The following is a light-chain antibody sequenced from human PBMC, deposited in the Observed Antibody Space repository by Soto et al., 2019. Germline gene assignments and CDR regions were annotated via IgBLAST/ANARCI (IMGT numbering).Light chain of an antibody. CDR2: KAS. J-gene: IGKJ1*01. CDR3: QQYNPYSWT. Sequence: DIQMTQSPSTLSASVGDRVTITCRASQSSSSWLAWYQQKPGKAPKLLIYKASSLESGVPSRFSGSGSGTEFTLTISSLQPEDSATYYCQQYNPYSWTFGQGTKVDIK. V-gene: IGKV1-5*03. CDR1: QSSSSW.